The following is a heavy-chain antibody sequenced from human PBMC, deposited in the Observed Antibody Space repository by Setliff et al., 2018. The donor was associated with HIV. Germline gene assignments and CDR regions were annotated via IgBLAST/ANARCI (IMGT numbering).Heavy chain of an antibody. CDR1: GYTFINYA. Sequence: GASVKVSCKASGYTFINYAINWVRQAPGQGLEWMGWVNTHTESPTYAQAFTGRFVFSVDTSITTAYLEITSLKAEDTAVYYCARALYGDYGGDLNWLDPWGQGTLVTVSS. CDR3: ARALYGDYGGDLNWLDP. J-gene: IGHJ5*02. CDR2: VNTHTESP. V-gene: IGHV7-4-1*02. D-gene: IGHD4-17*01.